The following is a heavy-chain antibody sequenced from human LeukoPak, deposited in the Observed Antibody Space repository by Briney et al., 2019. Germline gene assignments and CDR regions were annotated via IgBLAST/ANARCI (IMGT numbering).Heavy chain of an antibody. D-gene: IGHD3-9*01. J-gene: IGHJ6*02. CDR1: GYTVTSYY. Sequence: GASVKVSCKASGYTVTSYYMHWVRQAPGQGLEWMGIINPSGGSTSYAQKFQGRGTMTRDTSTSTVYMELTSLSSEGAPVYYCARRDSGDFDWLLPSYYSYGMAVWGQATTVTVSS. CDR2: INPSGGST. V-gene: IGHV1-46*01. CDR3: ARRDSGDFDWLLPSYYSYGMAV.